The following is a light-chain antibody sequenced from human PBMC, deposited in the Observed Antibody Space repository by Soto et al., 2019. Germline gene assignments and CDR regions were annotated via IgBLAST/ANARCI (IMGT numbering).Light chain of an antibody. V-gene: IGKV3-20*01. CDR1: QTVRNNY. J-gene: IGKJ4*01. Sequence: EFVWTQSPGTLSLSPGERATLSCRASQTVRNNYLAWYQQKPGQAPRLLIYDASSRATGIPDRFSGGGSGTDFTLTISRLEPEDCAVYYCQQFSSYPLTFGGGTKVDI. CDR2: DAS. CDR3: QQFSSYPLT.